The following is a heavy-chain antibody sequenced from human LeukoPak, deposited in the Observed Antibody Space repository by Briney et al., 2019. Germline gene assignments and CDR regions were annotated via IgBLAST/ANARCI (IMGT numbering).Heavy chain of an antibody. J-gene: IGHJ5*01. CDR3: ATDGAGFDS. V-gene: IGHV3-11*01. CDR2: INIGGTNT. CDR1: GFTFSDYY. Sequence: GGSLRLSCAASGFTFSDYYMSWIRQAPGKGLEWLSYINIGGTNTHYADSVKGRFTISRDNAKKSLYLEMTNLRAEDTAVYYCATDGAGFDSWGQGVLVTVSS.